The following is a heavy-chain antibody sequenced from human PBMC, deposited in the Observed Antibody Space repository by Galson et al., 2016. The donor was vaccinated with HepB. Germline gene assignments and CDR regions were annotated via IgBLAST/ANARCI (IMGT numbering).Heavy chain of an antibody. Sequence: QSGAEVKKPGESLKISCQGSGYSFAKYWIVWVRQMPGKGLEWMGIIYPGDSDTTYSPSFQGQVTISADKSIGTAYLQWSSLKASDTAMYYCARQVGATHDHWGQGTLVTVSS. CDR3: ARQVGATHDH. J-gene: IGHJ4*02. V-gene: IGHV5-51*01. CDR1: GYSFAKYW. CDR2: IYPGDSDT. D-gene: IGHD1-26*01.